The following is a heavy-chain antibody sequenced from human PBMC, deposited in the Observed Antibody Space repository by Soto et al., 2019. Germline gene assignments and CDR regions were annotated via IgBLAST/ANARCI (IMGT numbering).Heavy chain of an antibody. Sequence: GNLRLSCATASICFSTFSITMIRQVLGKGLEWVSAISVTGDNTYSADSVKGRFTISRDNSKNTLFFQMNSLRAEDTAVYYCVKDRSSSDWYGCFDVWGQGTLVTASS. J-gene: IGHJ4*02. CDR3: VKDRSSSDWYGCFDV. D-gene: IGHD6-19*01. CDR2: ISVTGDNT. CDR1: SICFSTFS. V-gene: IGHV3-23*01.